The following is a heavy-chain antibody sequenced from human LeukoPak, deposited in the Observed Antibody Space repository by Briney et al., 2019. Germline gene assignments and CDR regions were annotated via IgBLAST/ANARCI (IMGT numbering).Heavy chain of an antibody. D-gene: IGHD1-14*01. J-gene: IGHJ4*02. V-gene: IGHV3-30*18. CDR1: GFIFSDYA. CDR2: MSSDGYDK. CDR3: AKDRTLAPPRKTKPYYLDY. Sequence: PGGSLRLSCAASGFIFSDYAMHWVRQAPGKGLEWVAVMSSDGYDKYYADSVKGRFTISRDNSKNTLYLEMNSLRAEDTAVYYCAKDRTLAPPRKTKPYYLDYWGQGILVTVSS.